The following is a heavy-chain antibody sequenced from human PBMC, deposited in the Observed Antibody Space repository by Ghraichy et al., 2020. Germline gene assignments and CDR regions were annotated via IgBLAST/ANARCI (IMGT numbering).Heavy chain of an antibody. J-gene: IGHJ4*02. Sequence: GGSLRLSCAASGFTFSSYSMNWVRQAPGKRLEWVSSISSSSSYIYYADSVKGRFTISRDNAKNSLYLQMNSLRAEDTAVYYCARDKRSGSSYDYWGQGTLVTVSS. V-gene: IGHV3-21*01. CDR3: ARDKRSGSSYDY. D-gene: IGHD6-6*01. CDR2: ISSSSSYI. CDR1: GFTFSSYS.